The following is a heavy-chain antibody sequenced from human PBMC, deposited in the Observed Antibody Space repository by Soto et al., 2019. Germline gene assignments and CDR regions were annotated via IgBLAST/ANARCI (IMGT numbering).Heavy chain of an antibody. CDR2: MYHSGST. CDR1: SGSITSSNW. Sequence: PSETLSLTCTVSSGSITSSNWWSWVRQPPGKGLEWIGEMYHSGSTNYNPSLKSRVTISVDKAKNQFSLRLSSVTAADTAVYYCARDSRRYSGYHSIAFDIWGQGTTVTVSS. D-gene: IGHD5-12*01. CDR3: ARDSRRYSGYHSIAFDI. V-gene: IGHV4-4*02. J-gene: IGHJ3*02.